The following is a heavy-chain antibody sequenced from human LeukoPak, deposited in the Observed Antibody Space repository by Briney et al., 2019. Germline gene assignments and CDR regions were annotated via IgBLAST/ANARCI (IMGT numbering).Heavy chain of an antibody. CDR2: IYYSGST. Sequence: SETLSLTCTVSGGSISSSSYYWGWIRQPPGKGLEWIGSIYYSGSTYYNPSLKSRVTISVDTSKNQFSLKLSSVTAADTAVYYCARHGVGASPVYYFDYWGQGTLVTASS. CDR1: GGSISSSSYY. J-gene: IGHJ4*02. V-gene: IGHV4-39*01. D-gene: IGHD1-26*01. CDR3: ARHGVGASPVYYFDY.